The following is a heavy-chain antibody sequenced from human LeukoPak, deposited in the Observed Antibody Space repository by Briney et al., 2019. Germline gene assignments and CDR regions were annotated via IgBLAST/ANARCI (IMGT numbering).Heavy chain of an antibody. CDR3: AADSGWGYYDSSGYSFDY. D-gene: IGHD3-22*01. J-gene: IGHJ4*02. CDR1: GFTFTSST. Sequence: ASVKVSCKASGFTFTSSTMQRVRQARGQRLEWIGWIVVGSGNTNYAQKFQERVTITRDMSTSTAYVELSSLRSEDTAVYYCAADSGWGYYDSSGYSFDYWGQGTLVTVSS. V-gene: IGHV1-58*02. CDR2: IVVGSGNT.